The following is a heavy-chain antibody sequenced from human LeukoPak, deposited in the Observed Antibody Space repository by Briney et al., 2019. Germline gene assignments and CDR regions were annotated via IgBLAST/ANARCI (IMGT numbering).Heavy chain of an antibody. J-gene: IGHJ4*02. V-gene: IGHV3-33*01. CDR2: IWYDGSNK. CDR1: GFTFSSYG. CDR3: ARGPLGYCSGGSCPLPADY. D-gene: IGHD2-15*01. Sequence: GGSLRLSCAASGFTFSSYGMHWVRQAPGKGLEWVAVIWYDGSNKYYAHSVKGRFTISRDNSKNTLYLQMNSLRAEDTAVYYCARGPLGYCSGGSCPLPADYWGQGTLVTVSS.